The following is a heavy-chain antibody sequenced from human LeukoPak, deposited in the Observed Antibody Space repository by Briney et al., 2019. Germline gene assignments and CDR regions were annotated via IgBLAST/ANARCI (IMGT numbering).Heavy chain of an antibody. CDR2: INHSGSS. Sequence: SETLSLTCAVYGESFNNYYWTWIRQSPGKGLEWIGEINHSGSSNYNPALKSRVTISVDPSKNQFSLKLTSVIAADTALYYCARAGWFGELYGPLDFWGQGTLVTVSS. D-gene: IGHD3-10*01. CDR3: ARAGWFGELYGPLDF. J-gene: IGHJ4*02. CDR1: GESFNNYY. V-gene: IGHV4-34*01.